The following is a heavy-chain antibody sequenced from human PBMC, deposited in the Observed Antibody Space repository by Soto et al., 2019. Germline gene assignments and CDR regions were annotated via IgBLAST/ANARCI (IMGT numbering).Heavy chain of an antibody. CDR2: IYYSGST. CDR3: ASRPYSSSSFGFYPLNMDV. CDR1: GGSISSGDYY. D-gene: IGHD6-6*01. V-gene: IGHV4-30-4*01. Sequence: PSETLSLTCTVSGGSISSGDYYWSWIRQPPGKGLEWIGYIYYSGSTYYNPSLKSRVTISVDTSKNQFSLKLSSVTAADTAVYYCASRPYSSSSFGFYPLNMDVRGQGTTVTVSS. J-gene: IGHJ6*02.